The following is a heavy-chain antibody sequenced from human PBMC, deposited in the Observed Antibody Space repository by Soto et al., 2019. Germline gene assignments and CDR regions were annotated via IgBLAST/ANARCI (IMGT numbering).Heavy chain of an antibody. Sequence: ASVKVSCKASGYTFTGYYMHWVRQAPGQGLEWMGWINPNSGGTNYAQKFQGWVTMTRDTSISTAYMELSRLRSDDTAVYYCARDRRMIYPIQQRVEFDPWGQGTLVTVSS. V-gene: IGHV1-2*04. D-gene: IGHD6-6*01. CDR2: INPNSGGT. CDR1: GYTFTGYY. CDR3: ARDRRMIYPIQQRVEFDP. J-gene: IGHJ5*02.